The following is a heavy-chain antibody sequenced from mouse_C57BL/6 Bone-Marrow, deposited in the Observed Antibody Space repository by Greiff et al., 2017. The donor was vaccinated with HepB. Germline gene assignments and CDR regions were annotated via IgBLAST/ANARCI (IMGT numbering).Heavy chain of an antibody. Sequence: EVQGVESGGGLVKPGGSLKLSCAASGFTFSSYAMSWVRQTPEKRLEWVATISDGGSYTYYPDNVKGRFTISRDNAKNNLYLQMSHLKSEDTAMYYCARPRSWYFDVWGTGTTVTVSS. CDR2: ISDGGSYT. J-gene: IGHJ1*03. D-gene: IGHD1-1*01. V-gene: IGHV5-4*01. CDR1: GFTFSSYA. CDR3: ARPRSWYFDV.